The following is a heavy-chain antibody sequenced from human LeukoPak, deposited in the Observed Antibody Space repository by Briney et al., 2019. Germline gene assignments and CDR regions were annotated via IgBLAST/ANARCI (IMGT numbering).Heavy chain of an antibody. V-gene: IGHV3-30-3*01. Sequence: GGSLRLSCAASGFTFSSYAMHWVRQAPGKGLEWVAVISYDGSNKYYADSVKGRFTISRDNSKNTLYLQMNSLRAEDTAVYYCAREKPELSLDYWGQGTLVTVSS. CDR1: GFTFSSYA. D-gene: IGHD2/OR15-2a*01. CDR2: ISYDGSNK. CDR3: AREKPELSLDY. J-gene: IGHJ4*02.